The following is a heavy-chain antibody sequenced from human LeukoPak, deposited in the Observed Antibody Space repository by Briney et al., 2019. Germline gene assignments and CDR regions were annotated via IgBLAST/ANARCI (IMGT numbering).Heavy chain of an antibody. CDR2: IYVDGRTT. Sequence: GGSLRLSCVASGFTFSNYWMHWVRQPPGKGLVWVSRIYVDGRTTNYADSVKGRFTISRDNTKNTVYLEMNSLSVEDTATYYCIRDFRSANLWGQGTLVTVTS. V-gene: IGHV3-74*01. CDR1: GFTFSNYW. CDR3: IRDFRSANL. J-gene: IGHJ5*02.